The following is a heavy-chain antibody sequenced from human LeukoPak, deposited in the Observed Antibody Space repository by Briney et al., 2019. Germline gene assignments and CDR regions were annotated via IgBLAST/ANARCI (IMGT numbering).Heavy chain of an antibody. CDR1: GFTFSNYA. J-gene: IGHJ4*02. Sequence: PGGSLRLSCAASGFTFSNYAMNWVRQAPGKGLEGVSVISGSGDITFYADSVKGRFTVSRDSSKNTLYLQMNSLGAEDTAIYYCARAYNWNSVDWGQGTLVTVSS. V-gene: IGHV3-23*01. CDR2: ISGSGDIT. D-gene: IGHD1-20*01. CDR3: ARAYNWNSVD.